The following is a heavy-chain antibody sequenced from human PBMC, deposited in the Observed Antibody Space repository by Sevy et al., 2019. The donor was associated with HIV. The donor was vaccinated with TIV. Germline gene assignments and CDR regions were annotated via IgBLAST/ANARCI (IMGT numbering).Heavy chain of an antibody. D-gene: IGHD6-19*01. Sequence: GGSLRLSCAASGFTFSSYSMNWVRQAPGKGLEWVSSISSSSSYIYYAHSVKGRFTISRDNAKNSLYLQMNSLRAEDTAVYYCAAVAGTGYWGQGTLVTVSS. CDR3: AAVAGTGY. V-gene: IGHV3-21*01. CDR2: ISSSSSYI. J-gene: IGHJ4*02. CDR1: GFTFSSYS.